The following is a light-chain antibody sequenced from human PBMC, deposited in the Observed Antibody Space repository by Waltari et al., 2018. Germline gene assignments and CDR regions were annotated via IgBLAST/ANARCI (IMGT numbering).Light chain of an antibody. J-gene: IGKJ5*01. CDR1: QGIGSW. Sequence: DIQMTQSPSSLSASVGDRVTITCRASQGIGSWLAWYQQKPGEAPKLLIYGASTLQSGGPSRFSGSGSGTDFTLTISRLQPEDFATYYCQQANSFPRNFGQGTRLEIK. V-gene: IGKV1-12*01. CDR3: QQANSFPRN. CDR2: GAS.